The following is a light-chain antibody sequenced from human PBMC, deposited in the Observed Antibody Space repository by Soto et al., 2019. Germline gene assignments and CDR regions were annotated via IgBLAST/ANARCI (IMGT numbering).Light chain of an antibody. CDR1: QSVSSSY. J-gene: IGKJ3*01. V-gene: IGKV3-20*01. CDR3: QQYGSSLP. CDR2: GAS. Sequence: DIVLTQSPGTLSLSPGKRATLSCRASQSVSSSYLAWYQQKPGQAPSLLIYGASRRATGFPDRFSRSGSGTYFTITSLRREPEDFAVYFCQQYGSSLPFGPGTKVDIK.